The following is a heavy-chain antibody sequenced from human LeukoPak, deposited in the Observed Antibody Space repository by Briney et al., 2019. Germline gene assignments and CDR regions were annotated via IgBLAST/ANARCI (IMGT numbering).Heavy chain of an antibody. CDR3: AREPTWGSGY. J-gene: IGHJ4*02. Sequence: PGGSLRLSCAASGFTFGSYVMIWVRQAPGKGLEWVSIIGASGGDIYYADSVKGRFTISRDNSKNTLYLQMNSLRVDDTAVYYCAREPTWGSGYWGQGTLVTVSS. V-gene: IGHV3-23*01. D-gene: IGHD7-27*01. CDR2: IGASGGDI. CDR1: GFTFGSYV.